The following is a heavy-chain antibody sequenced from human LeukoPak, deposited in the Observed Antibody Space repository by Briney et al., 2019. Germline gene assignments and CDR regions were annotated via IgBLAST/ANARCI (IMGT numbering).Heavy chain of an antibody. J-gene: IGHJ5*02. CDR3: AKGARYSSSSDNWFDP. CDR1: GFTFSSYG. D-gene: IGHD6-6*01. Sequence: PGGSLRLSCAASGFTFSSYGMHWVRQAPGKGLEWVAVIWYDGSNKYYADSVKGRFTISRDNSKNTLYLQMNSLRAEDTAVYYCAKGARYSSSSDNWFDPWGQGTLVTVSS. V-gene: IGHV3-33*06. CDR2: IWYDGSNK.